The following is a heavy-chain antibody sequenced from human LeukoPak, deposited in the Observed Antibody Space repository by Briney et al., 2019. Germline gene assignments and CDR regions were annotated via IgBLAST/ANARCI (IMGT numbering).Heavy chain of an antibody. V-gene: IGHV1-46*01. CDR2: IYPRDGRT. CDR3: ARHQEGFAY. CDR1: GYTFTSNY. Sequence: ASVKVSCRASGYTFTSNYIHWVRQAPGQGLEWMGMIYPRDGRTSYAQKFQGRVTVTRATSTSTVHMELSGLRSEDPAVYYCARHQEGFAYWGQGPLVTVSS. J-gene: IGHJ4*02.